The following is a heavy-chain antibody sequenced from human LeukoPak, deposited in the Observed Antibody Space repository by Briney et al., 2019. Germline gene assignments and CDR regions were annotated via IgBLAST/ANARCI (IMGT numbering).Heavy chain of an antibody. V-gene: IGHV3-23*01. D-gene: IGHD3-9*01. CDR3: AKEGDILTGPSLYYFDY. Sequence: PGGSLRLSCAASGFTFSSYAMSWVRQAPGKGLEWVSAISGSGGSTYYADSVKGRFTISRDNSKNTLYLQMNSLRAEDTAVYYCAKEGDILTGPSLYYFDYWGQGTLVTVSS. CDR2: ISGSGGST. CDR1: GFTFSSYA. J-gene: IGHJ4*02.